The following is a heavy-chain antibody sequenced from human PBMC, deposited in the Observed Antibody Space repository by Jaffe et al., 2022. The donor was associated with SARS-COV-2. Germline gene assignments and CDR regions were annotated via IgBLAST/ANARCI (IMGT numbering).Heavy chain of an antibody. CDR3: AKDSSRFGELLDYYYGMDV. D-gene: IGHD3-10*01. V-gene: IGHV3-43*01. J-gene: IGHJ6*02. CDR1: GFTFDDYT. Sequence: EVQLVESGGVVVQPGGSLRLSCAASGFTFDDYTMHWVRQAPGKGLEWVSLISWDGGSTYYADSVKGRFTISRDNSKNSLYLQMNSLRTEDTALYYCAKDSSRFGELLDYYYGMDVWGQGTTVTVSS. CDR2: ISWDGGST.